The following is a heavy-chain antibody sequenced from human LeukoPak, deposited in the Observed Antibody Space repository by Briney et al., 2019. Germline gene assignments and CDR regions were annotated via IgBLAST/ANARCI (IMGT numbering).Heavy chain of an antibody. Sequence: SETLSLTCTVSGASINNYYWSWVRQPPLKGLEWIGYIYSTGDTSYNPSLESRVSISMDTSKNHFSLEITSVTAADTAVYYCARGSRVYDRSGFHTWHDYWGHGTLVTVSS. CDR2: IYSTGDT. CDR3: ARGSRVYDRSGFHTWHDY. D-gene: IGHD3-22*01. CDR1: GASINNYY. J-gene: IGHJ4*03. V-gene: IGHV4-59*01.